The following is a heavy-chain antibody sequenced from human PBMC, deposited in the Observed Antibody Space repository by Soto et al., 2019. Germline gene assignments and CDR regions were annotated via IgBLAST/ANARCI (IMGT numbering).Heavy chain of an antibody. Sequence: SETLSLTCTVSGGSISSSSYYWDWIRQPPGKGLEWIGYIYYSGSTNYNPSLKSRVTISVDTSKNQFSLKLSSVTAADTAVYYCARDRGAMTYRGQGMLVTVSS. D-gene: IGHD3-10*01. CDR2: IYYSGST. J-gene: IGHJ4*02. CDR3: ARDRGAMTY. CDR1: GGSISSSSYY. V-gene: IGHV4-61*01.